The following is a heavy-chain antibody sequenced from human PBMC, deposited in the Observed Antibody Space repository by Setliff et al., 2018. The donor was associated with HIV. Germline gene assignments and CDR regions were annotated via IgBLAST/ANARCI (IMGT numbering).Heavy chain of an antibody. D-gene: IGHD1-1*01. CDR1: GGSISGYY. J-gene: IGHJ6*03. CDR2: IHYSGSS. Sequence: PLETLSLTCTVSGGSISGYYWSWVRQPPEKRLELIGFIHYSGSSDYNPSLKSRITISVDMSRNQFSLVLSSVTAADTAVYYCARFQAWQLGRRGGYYYYMDVWGKGTTVTVSS. V-gene: IGHV4-59*01. CDR3: ARFQAWQLGRRGGYYYYMDV.